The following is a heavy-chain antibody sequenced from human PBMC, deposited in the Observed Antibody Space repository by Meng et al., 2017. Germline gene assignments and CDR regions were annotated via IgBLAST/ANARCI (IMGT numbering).Heavy chain of an antibody. D-gene: IGHD3-22*01. V-gene: IGHV3-7*01. Sequence: GESLKISCAASGFTVSSNYMSWVRQAPGKGLEWVANIKQDGSEKYYVDSVKGRFTISRDNAKNSLYLQMNSLRAEDTAVYYCARGGYYYDSSGSAAYAFDIWGQGTMVTVSS. CDR1: GFTVSSNY. CDR3: ARGGYYYDSSGSAAYAFDI. J-gene: IGHJ3*02. CDR2: IKQDGSEK.